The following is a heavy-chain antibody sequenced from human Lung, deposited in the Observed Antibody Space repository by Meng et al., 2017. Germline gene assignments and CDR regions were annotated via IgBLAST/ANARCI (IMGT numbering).Heavy chain of an antibody. CDR3: ATSRDLSYYFDY. Sequence: SVKVSCKASGGSLSSRTVSWVRQAPGQGLLWMGRVIPLFGVATYAQNFQGRVTITADKSTNRVYMELSSLTSEDTAVYYCATSRDLSYYFDYWGQGTLVTVSS. CDR2: VIPLFGVA. D-gene: IGHD3-16*02. V-gene: IGHV1-69*02. J-gene: IGHJ4*02. CDR1: GGSLSSRT.